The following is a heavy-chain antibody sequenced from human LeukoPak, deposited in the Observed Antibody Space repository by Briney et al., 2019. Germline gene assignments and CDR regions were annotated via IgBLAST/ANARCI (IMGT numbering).Heavy chain of an antibody. CDR2: IYSGGST. J-gene: IGHJ4*02. D-gene: IGHD2-15*01. CDR1: GFTVSSNY. V-gene: IGHV3-66*02. CDR3: ARAEDIGYCSGGSWYPQYYFDY. Sequence: GGSLRLSCAASGFTVSSNYMSWVRQAPGKGLEWVSVIYSGGSTYYADSVKGRYTISRDNSKNTLYLQMNRLRAEDTAGYYCARAEDIGYCSGGSWYPQYYFDYWGQGTLVTVSS.